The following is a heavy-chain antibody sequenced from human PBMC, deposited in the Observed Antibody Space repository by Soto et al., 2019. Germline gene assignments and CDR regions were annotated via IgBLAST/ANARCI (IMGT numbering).Heavy chain of an antibody. CDR1: GGSFSSSSYY. Sequence: ASETLSLTCTVSGGSFSSSSYYWGWIRQPPGKGLEWIGSIYYSGSTYYNPSLKSRVTISVDTSRNQFSLKLSSVTAADTAVYYCARHFDKVVYFDYWGQGTLVTVSS. V-gene: IGHV4-39*01. CDR3: ARHFDKVVYFDY. D-gene: IGHD2-15*01. J-gene: IGHJ4*02. CDR2: IYYSGST.